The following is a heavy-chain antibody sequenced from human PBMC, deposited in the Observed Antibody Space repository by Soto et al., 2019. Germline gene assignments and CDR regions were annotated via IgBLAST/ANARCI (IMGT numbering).Heavy chain of an antibody. V-gene: IGHV4-59*11. CDR2: IYNSGS. Sequence: SETLSLTCTVSGASISGHFWSWIRQPPGKGLEWIAYIYNSGSGYNPSLKSRVTISVDTSKNQLSLKLSSVTAADTAVYYCVRLPWADYGGIFDPWGQGTLVTVSS. CDR3: VRLPWADYGGIFDP. CDR1: GASISGHF. J-gene: IGHJ5*02. D-gene: IGHD4-17*01.